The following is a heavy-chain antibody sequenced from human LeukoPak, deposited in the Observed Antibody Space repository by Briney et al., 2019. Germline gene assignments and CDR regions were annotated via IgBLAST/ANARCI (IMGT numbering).Heavy chain of an antibody. CDR1: DGSFTGYY. V-gene: IGHV4-34*01. D-gene: IGHD1-1*01. Sequence: KPSETLSLTCAVYDGSFTGYYWSWIRQSPGRGLQWIAEVNHRGDTNYNPSVKGRVTISVDTSKNQFSLKVTSLTAADTAVYYCARGPTISETGYFDYWGQGTLVTVSS. J-gene: IGHJ4*03. CDR3: ARGPTISETGYFDY. CDR2: VNHRGDT.